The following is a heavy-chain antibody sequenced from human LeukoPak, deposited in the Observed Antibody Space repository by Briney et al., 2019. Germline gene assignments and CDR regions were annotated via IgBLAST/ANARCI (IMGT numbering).Heavy chain of an antibody. CDR1: GGSISSYY. D-gene: IGHD3-22*01. CDR3: ARAENTYYDSNGYARGAFDI. V-gene: IGHV4-59*01. Sequence: SETLSLTCTVSGGSISSYYWSWLRQPPGKGLEWIGYIYYSGSTNYNPSLKSRVTISVDTSKNQFSLKLSSVTAADTAVYYCARAENTYYDSNGYARGAFDIWGQGTVVTVSS. J-gene: IGHJ3*02. CDR2: IYYSGST.